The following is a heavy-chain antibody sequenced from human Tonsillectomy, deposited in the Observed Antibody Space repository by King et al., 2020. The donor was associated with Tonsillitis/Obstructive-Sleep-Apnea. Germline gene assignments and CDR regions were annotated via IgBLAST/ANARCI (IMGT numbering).Heavy chain of an antibody. D-gene: IGHD3-16*01. CDR3: ARLRAYYDYVWGSSDC. Sequence: VQLPQWGAGLLKPSETLSLTCGVYGGSFSGYYWSWIRQPPGKGLEWIGEINHSGSTNYNPSLKSRVTISVDTSKNQFSLKLTSVTAADTAVYYCARLRAYYDYVWGSSDCWGQGTLVTVSS. J-gene: IGHJ4*02. CDR2: INHSGST. V-gene: IGHV4-34*01. CDR1: GGSFSGYY.